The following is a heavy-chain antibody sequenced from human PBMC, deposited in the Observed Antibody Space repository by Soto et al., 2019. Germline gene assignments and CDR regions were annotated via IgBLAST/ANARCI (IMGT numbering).Heavy chain of an antibody. V-gene: IGHV3-13*01. Sequence: EVQLVESGGGLVQPGGSLRLSCAASGFTFSSYDMYWVRQATGKGLEWVSAIGTAGDTYYPGSVQGRFTISRENAKNSLYLQMNSLRAGDTAVYYCAREAVAGTLNEAFDIWGQGTMVTVSS. D-gene: IGHD6-19*01. CDR2: IGTAGDT. CDR1: GFTFSSYD. J-gene: IGHJ3*02. CDR3: AREAVAGTLNEAFDI.